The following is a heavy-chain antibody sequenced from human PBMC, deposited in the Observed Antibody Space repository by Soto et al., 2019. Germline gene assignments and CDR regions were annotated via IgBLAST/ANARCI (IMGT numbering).Heavy chain of an antibody. CDR1: GGTFSSYA. J-gene: IGHJ5*02. CDR2: IIPIFGTA. V-gene: IGHV1-69*01. CDR3: ARENTIFGVVIRSDWFDP. D-gene: IGHD3-3*01. Sequence: QVQLVQSGAEVKKPGSSVKVSCKASGGTFSSYAIIWVRQAPGQGLEWMGGIIPIFGTANYAQKFQGRVTITADESTSTAYMELSSLRSEDTAVYYCARENTIFGVVIRSDWFDPWGQGTLVTVSS.